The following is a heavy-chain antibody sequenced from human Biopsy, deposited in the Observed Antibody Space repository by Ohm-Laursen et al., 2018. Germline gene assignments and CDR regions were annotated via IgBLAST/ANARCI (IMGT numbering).Heavy chain of an antibody. CDR2: VNPNSGAT. J-gene: IGHJ3*02. CDR3: ARDRMVTIITLVRADTFDI. D-gene: IGHD3-10*01. CDR1: GYTFTDYS. Sequence: AASVKVSCKASGYTFTDYSLHWVRQAPGQGLEWMGWVNPNSGATNYAQKFQGRVTMTSDTSISTAYIELRRLISDDTAVYFCARDRMVTIITLVRADTFDIWGQGTLVSVSS. V-gene: IGHV1-2*02.